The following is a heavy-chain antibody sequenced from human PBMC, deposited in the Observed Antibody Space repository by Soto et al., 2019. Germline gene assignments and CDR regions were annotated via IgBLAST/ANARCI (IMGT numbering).Heavy chain of an antibody. CDR2: INPSGGST. CDR1: GYTFTSYY. V-gene: IGHV1-46*01. D-gene: IGHD4-4*01. J-gene: IGHJ5*02. CDR3: ARGRLIYSNTGNWFDP. Sequence: ASVKVSFKASGYTFTSYYMHWLRQAPGQGLEWMGIINPSGGSTSYAQKFQGRVTMTRDTSTSTVYMELSSLRSEDTAVYYCARGRLIYSNTGNWFDPWGQGTLVTVSS.